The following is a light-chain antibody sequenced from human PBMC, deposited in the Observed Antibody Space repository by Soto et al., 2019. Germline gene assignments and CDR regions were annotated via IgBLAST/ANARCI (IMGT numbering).Light chain of an antibody. J-gene: IGLJ2*01. CDR2: ENN. CDR1: TSNIGHNY. V-gene: IGLV1-51*02. Sequence: QSVLTQPPSVSAAPGQKVSISCSGSTSNIGHNYVSWYQQLPGTAPRLLIYENNKRPSGIPDRFSGSKSGTSATLDITGLQTGDEADYYCGTWHSGLGPVVFGGGTKLTVL. CDR3: GTWHSGLGPVV.